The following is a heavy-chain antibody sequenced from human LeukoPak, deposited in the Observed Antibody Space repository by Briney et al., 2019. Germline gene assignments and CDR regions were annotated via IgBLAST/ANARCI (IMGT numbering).Heavy chain of an antibody. CDR2: IRGNGRDT. D-gene: IGHD2-15*01. V-gene: IGHV3-23*01. Sequence: GSLRLSCAASGFTFSEYSMSWVRQAPGKGLEWVSNIRGNGRDTYYTDSVKGRFTISRDNSKNTLYLEMNSLRAEDTAVYYCAKGGYTTCFDPWGQGTLVTVSS. J-gene: IGHJ5*02. CDR3: AKGGYTTCFDP. CDR1: GFTFSEYS.